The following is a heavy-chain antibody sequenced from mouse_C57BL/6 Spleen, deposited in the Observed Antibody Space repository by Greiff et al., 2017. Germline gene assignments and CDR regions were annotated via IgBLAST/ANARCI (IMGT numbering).Heavy chain of an antibody. J-gene: IGHJ2*01. CDR2: ISDGGSYT. CDR1: GFTFSSYA. Sequence: EVQLVESGGGLVKPGGSLKLSCAASGFTFSSYAMSWVRQTPEKRLEWVATISDGGSYTYYPDNVKGRFTISRDNATNNLYLQMSHLKSEDTAMYYCARDDGSSPFDYWGQGTTLTVSS. V-gene: IGHV5-4*01. CDR3: ARDDGSSPFDY. D-gene: IGHD1-1*01.